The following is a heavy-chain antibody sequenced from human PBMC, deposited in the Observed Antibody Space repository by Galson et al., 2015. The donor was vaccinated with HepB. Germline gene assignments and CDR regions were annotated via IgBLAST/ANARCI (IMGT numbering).Heavy chain of an antibody. D-gene: IGHD6-13*01. V-gene: IGHV1-18*01. CDR1: GYTFTSYG. Sequence: SVKVSCKASGYTFTSYGISWVRQAPGQGLEWMGWISAYNGNTNYAQKLQGRVTMTTDTSTSTAYMELRSLRSDDTAVYYCARDSYSSSWYEPPGVDYWGQGTLVTVSS. CDR3: ARDSYSSSWYEPPGVDY. J-gene: IGHJ4*02. CDR2: ISAYNGNT.